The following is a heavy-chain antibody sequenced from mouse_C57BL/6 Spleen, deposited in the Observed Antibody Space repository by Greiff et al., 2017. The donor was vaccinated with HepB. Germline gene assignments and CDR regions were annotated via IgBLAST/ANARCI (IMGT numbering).Heavy chain of an antibody. J-gene: IGHJ2*01. Sequence: VQLQQPGAELVKPGASVKLSCKASGYTFTSYWMQWVKQRPGQGLEWIGEIDPSDSYTNYNQKFKGKATLTVDTSSSTAYMQLSSLTSEDSAVYYCARGRGLRNYFDYWGQGTTLTVSS. CDR1: GYTFTSYW. CDR2: IDPSDSYT. V-gene: IGHV1-50*01. D-gene: IGHD2-4*01. CDR3: ARGRGLRNYFDY.